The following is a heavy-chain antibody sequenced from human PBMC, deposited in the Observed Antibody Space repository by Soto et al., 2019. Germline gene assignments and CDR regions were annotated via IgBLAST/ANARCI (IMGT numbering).Heavy chain of an antibody. J-gene: IGHJ5*02. V-gene: IGHV4-39*01. D-gene: IGHD6-13*01. Sequence: PSETLSLTCTASGGSISSSSYYWSWIRQPTGKGLEWIGRTYYSGSTYYNPSLKSRVTISVDTSKNQFSLKLSSVTAADTAVYYCARRIAAAPHWFDPWGEGTLVTFSS. CDR2: TYYSGST. CDR1: GGSISSSSYY. CDR3: ARRIAAAPHWFDP.